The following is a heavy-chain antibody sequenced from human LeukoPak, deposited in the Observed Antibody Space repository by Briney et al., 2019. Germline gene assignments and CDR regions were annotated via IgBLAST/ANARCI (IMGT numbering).Heavy chain of an antibody. D-gene: IGHD6-13*01. CDR1: GFTFSSYS. Sequence: GGSLRLSCAPSGFTFSSYSMNWVREAPGKGLEWVSLISGDGGTTYYADSVKGRFTISRDNSKNSLYLQMNSLRIEDTALYYCAKSSAAAYNWFDPWGQGTLVTVSS. CDR2: ISGDGGTT. CDR3: AKSSAAAYNWFDP. J-gene: IGHJ5*02. V-gene: IGHV3-43*02.